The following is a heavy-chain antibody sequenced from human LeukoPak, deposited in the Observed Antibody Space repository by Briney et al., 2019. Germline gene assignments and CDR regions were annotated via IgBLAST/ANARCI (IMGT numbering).Heavy chain of an antibody. CDR3: ARSMYGGNSLFDY. Sequence: SETLSLTCTVSGGTISSYYWSWIRQPPGKGLEWIGYIYYSGSTNYNPSLESRVTISVDTSKNQFSPKLSSVTAADTAVYYCARSMYGGNSLFDYWGQGTLVTVSS. D-gene: IGHD4-23*01. J-gene: IGHJ4*02. V-gene: IGHV4-59*01. CDR2: IYYSGST. CDR1: GGTISSYY.